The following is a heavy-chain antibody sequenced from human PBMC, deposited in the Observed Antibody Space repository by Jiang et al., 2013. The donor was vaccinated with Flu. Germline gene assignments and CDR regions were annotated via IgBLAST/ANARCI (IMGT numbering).Heavy chain of an antibody. CDR1: GFSLSSGMS. V-gene: IGHV2-70*01. D-gene: IGHD3-10*01. J-gene: IGHJ6*02. Sequence: KPTQTLTLTCTFSGFSLSSGMSVTWIRQPPGKALEWLAVIDWDDDKYYSTSLKSRLTISKDTSKNQVVLTMTNMDPVDTATYYCARTPPRVGLGELIPAYYYYGMDVWGQGTTVTVSS. CDR2: IDWDDDK. CDR3: ARTPPRVGLGELIPAYYYYGMDV.